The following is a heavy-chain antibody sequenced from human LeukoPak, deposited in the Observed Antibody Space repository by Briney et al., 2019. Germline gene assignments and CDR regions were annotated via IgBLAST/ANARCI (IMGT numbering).Heavy chain of an antibody. CDR2: IIPILGIA. J-gene: IGHJ4*02. D-gene: IGHD6-6*01. V-gene: IGHV1-69*04. Sequence: GASVKVSCKASGGTFSSYAISWVRQAPGQGLEWMGRIIPILGIANYAQKFQGRVTITADKSTSTAYMELSSLRSEDTAVYYCAREFTPVLMRPTLDYWGQGTLVTVSS. CDR3: AREFTPVLMRPTLDY. CDR1: GGTFSSYA.